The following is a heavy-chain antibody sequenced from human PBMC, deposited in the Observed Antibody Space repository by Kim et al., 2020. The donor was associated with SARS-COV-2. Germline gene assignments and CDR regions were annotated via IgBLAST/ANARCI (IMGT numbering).Heavy chain of an antibody. D-gene: IGHD6-6*01. Sequence: TIYPDSVKGRFTISTDNANNTLYLHINSLMAEDTAVYYCVRIYSSSSFCYWSQGALVTVSS. CDR2: T. J-gene: IGHJ4*02. V-gene: IGHV3-74*01. CDR3: VRIYSSSSFCY.